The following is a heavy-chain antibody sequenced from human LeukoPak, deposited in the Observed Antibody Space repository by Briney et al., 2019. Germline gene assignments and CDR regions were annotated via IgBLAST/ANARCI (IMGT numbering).Heavy chain of an antibody. V-gene: IGHV1-2*02. CDR1: GYTFTSNY. CDR3: ARDRSELLWFGEARKNAFDI. D-gene: IGHD3-10*01. Sequence: GASVKVSCKAFGYTFTSNYMHWVRQAPGQGLEWMGWINPNSGGTNYAQKFQGRVTMTRDTSISTAYMELSRLRSDDTAVYYCARDRSELLWFGEARKNAFDIWGQGTMVTVSS. J-gene: IGHJ3*02. CDR2: INPNSGGT.